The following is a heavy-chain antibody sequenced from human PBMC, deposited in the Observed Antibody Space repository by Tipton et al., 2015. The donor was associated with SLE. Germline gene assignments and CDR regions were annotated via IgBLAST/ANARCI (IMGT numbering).Heavy chain of an antibody. Sequence: TLSLTCSVSGASIRSQYWGWIRQPPGKGLEWIGYIYHSGYSSTNYNPSLKSRVTLSVDTSRNLFSLNLSSVTAADTAVYYCAKEGRYSSGWYGRNWFDPWGQGTLVTVSS. CDR1: GASIRSQY. CDR2: IYHSGYSST. CDR3: AKEGRYSSGWYGRNWFDP. J-gene: IGHJ5*02. V-gene: IGHV4-59*11. D-gene: IGHD6-19*01.